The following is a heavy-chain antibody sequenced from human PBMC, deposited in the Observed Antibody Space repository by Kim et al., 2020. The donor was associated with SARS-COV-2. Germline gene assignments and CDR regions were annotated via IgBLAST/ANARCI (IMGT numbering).Heavy chain of an antibody. CDR3: ARGDILTGYYDY. V-gene: IGHV4-59*12. D-gene: IGHD3-9*01. Sequence: SETLSLTCTVSGGSISIYYWSWIRQPPGKGLEWIGYIYYSGSTNYNPSLKSRVTISVDTSKNQFSLKLSSVTAADTAVYYCARGDILTGYYDYWGQGTLVTVSS. CDR1: GGSISIYY. CDR2: IYYSGST. J-gene: IGHJ4*02.